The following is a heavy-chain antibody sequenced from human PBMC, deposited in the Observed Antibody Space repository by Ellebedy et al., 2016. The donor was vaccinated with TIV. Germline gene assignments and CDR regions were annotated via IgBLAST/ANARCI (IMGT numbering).Heavy chain of an antibody. CDR1: GFIFKNFL. J-gene: IGHJ4*02. V-gene: IGHV3-74*01. D-gene: IGHD2-15*01. CDR3: AGGWSTPDS. CDR2: ISSDGSLT. Sequence: PGGSLRLSCGASGFIFKNFLMYWVRQAPGKGPEWVSRISSDGSLTNYADSVKGRFSVSRDNAQNTLFLQMNSLRVEDTAVYYCAGGWSTPDSWGQGTLVIVSS.